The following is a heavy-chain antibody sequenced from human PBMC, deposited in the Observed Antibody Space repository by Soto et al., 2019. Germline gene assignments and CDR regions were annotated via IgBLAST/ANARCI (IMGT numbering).Heavy chain of an antibody. J-gene: IGHJ4*02. CDR2: INHSGGT. CDR3: ARWRFYWFRGRRGWYFDY. V-gene: IGHV4-34*01. CDR1: GGSFSGYY. D-gene: IGHD3-10*01. Sequence: SETLSLTCAVYGGSFSGYYWSWIRQPPGKGLEWIEEINHSGGTNYNPSLKSRVTISVDTSKNQFSLKLSSVTAADTAVYYCARWRFYWFRGRRGWYFDYWGQGTLVIVSS.